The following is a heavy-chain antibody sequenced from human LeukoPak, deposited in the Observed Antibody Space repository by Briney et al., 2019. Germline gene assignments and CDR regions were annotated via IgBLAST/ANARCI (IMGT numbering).Heavy chain of an antibody. J-gene: IGHJ4*02. Sequence: SETLSLTCTVSGGSISSSSYYWAWIRQPPGKGLEWIGYIYYSGSTYYNPSLKSRVTISVDTSKNQFSLKLSSVTAADTAVYYCARVGPPTIFGVVDHYYFDYWGQGTLVTVSS. CDR1: GGSISSSSYY. V-gene: IGHV4-31*03. CDR2: IYYSGST. D-gene: IGHD3-3*01. CDR3: ARVGPPTIFGVVDHYYFDY.